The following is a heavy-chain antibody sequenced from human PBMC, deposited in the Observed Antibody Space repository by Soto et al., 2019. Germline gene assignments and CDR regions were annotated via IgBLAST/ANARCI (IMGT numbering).Heavy chain of an antibody. CDR2: FNPYNGNT. CDR1: GYSFTTYV. J-gene: IGHJ4*02. Sequence: QVQLVQSGAEVKKPGASVKVSCKASGYSFTTYVIGWVRQAPGQGLEWVGLFNPYNGNTNYAQKLQDRVTMTTDTSSSTAYLELRSLRSDDTAVYYCVRGWGWLHLDYWGQGTLVTASS. D-gene: IGHD2-21*01. CDR3: VRGWGWLHLDY. V-gene: IGHV1-18*01.